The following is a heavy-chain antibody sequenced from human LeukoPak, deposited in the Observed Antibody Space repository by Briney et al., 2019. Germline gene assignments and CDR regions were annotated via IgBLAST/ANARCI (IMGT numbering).Heavy chain of an antibody. D-gene: IGHD6-19*01. CDR3: ARDETKVGGVDY. Sequence: GASVKVSCKASGYTFTTYYMHWVRQAPGQGLEWMGIINPSDGSTTYPQKFKGRVTMTRDTSTSTIYVELSSLRSEDTAVYYCARDETKVGGVDYWGQGTLVTVSS. CDR2: INPSDGST. CDR1: GYTFTTYY. V-gene: IGHV1-46*01. J-gene: IGHJ4*02.